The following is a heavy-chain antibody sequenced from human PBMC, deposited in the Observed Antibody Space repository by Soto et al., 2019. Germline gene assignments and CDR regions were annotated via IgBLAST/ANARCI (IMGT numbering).Heavy chain of an antibody. D-gene: IGHD3-3*01. CDR2: INWDDDR. V-gene: IGHV2-5*02. CDR3: AHKDFRTSSPFDF. Sequence: QITLKESGPALVNPTQTLTLTCTFSGFSLTTNGVGVAWIRQPPGKALEWLALINWDDDRHYNPSLTSRLTITTDTSKNQIVLTMTIKDPVDTSGAYCAHKDFRTSSPFDFGGPGILVTVSS. CDR1: GFSLTTNGVG. J-gene: IGHJ4*02.